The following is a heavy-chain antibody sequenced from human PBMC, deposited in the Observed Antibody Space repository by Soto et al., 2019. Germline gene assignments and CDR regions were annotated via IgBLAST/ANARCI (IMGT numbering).Heavy chain of an antibody. J-gene: IGHJ4*02. CDR3: TSDQYYYDSSGYYSLHGY. V-gene: IGHV3-73*01. CDR2: IRSKANSYAT. Sequence: GGSLRLSCAASGFTFSGSAMHWVRQASGKGLEWVGRIRSKANSYATAYAASVKGRFTISRDGSKNTAYLQMNSLKTEDTAVYYCTSDQYYYDSSGYYSLHGYWGQGTLVTVSS. D-gene: IGHD3-22*01. CDR1: GFTFSGSA.